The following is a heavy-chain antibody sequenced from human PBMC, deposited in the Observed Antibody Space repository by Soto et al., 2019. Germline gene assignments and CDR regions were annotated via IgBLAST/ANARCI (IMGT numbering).Heavy chain of an antibody. J-gene: IGHJ4*02. CDR3: AKHSRETTTCCGED. D-gene: IGHD2-2*01. Sequence: GGSLRLSCAASGFTFRDYAMSWVRQAPGRGLEWVSGVSNSGSSTYCADSVKGRFTISRDNSKNTLYLQMNSLRAEDTAVYYCAKHSRETTTCCGEDWGQGTRVTVSS. CDR2: VSNSGSST. CDR1: GFTFRDYA. V-gene: IGHV3-23*01.